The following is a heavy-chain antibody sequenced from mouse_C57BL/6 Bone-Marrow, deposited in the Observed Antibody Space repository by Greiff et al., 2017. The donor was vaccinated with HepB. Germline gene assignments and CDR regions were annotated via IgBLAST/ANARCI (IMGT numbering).Heavy chain of an antibody. Sequence: QVQLKQPGAELVKPGASVKMSCKASGYTFTSYWITWVKQRPGQGLEWIGDIYPGSGSTNYNEKFKSKATLTVDTSSSTAYMQLSSLTSEDSAVYYCARYYGNFQYYDMDYWGQGTSVTVSS. J-gene: IGHJ4*01. V-gene: IGHV1-55*01. CDR2: IYPGSGST. CDR3: ARYYGNFQYYDMDY. D-gene: IGHD2-1*01. CDR1: GYTFTSYW.